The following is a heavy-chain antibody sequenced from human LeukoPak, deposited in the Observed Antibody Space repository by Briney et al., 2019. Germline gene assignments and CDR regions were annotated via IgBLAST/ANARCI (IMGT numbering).Heavy chain of an antibody. CDR1: GGSISSNNW. V-gene: IGHV4-4*02. J-gene: IGHJ4*01. Sequence: SETLSLTCAVSGGSISSNNWWNWVRQPPGKGLEWIGEIYHSGSTNYSPSLKSRVTISVDTSKNQFSLKLSSVTAADTAVYYCARPRVRGVIIRGFDYWGQGTLVTVSS. CDR2: IYHSGST. CDR3: ARPRVRGVIIRGFDY. D-gene: IGHD3-10*01.